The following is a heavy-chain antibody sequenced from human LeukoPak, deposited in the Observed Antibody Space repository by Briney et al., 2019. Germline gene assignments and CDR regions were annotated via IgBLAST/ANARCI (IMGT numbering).Heavy chain of an antibody. D-gene: IGHD2-8*01. J-gene: IGHJ6*02. V-gene: IGHV4-34*01. Sequence: SETLSLTRAVYGGSFSGYYWSWIRQPPGKGLEWIGEINHSGSTNYNPSLKSRVTISVDTSKNQFSLKLSSVTAADTAVYYCARGAVSRRNYGMDVWGQGTTVTVSS. CDR2: INHSGST. CDR3: ARGAVSRRNYGMDV. CDR1: GGSFSGYY.